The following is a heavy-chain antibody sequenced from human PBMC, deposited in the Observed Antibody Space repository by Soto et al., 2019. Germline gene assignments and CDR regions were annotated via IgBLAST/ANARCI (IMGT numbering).Heavy chain of an antibody. CDR1: GFTFSSYG. J-gene: IGHJ4*02. V-gene: IGHV3-74*01. CDR3: ARDRKYYGFFDY. CDR2: INSDGSST. Sequence: PGGSLRLSCAASGFTFSSYGMHWVRQAPGKGLVWVSRINSDGSSTSYADSVKGRFTISRDNAKNTLYLQMNSLRAEDTAVYYCARDRKYYGFFDYWGQGTLVTVSS. D-gene: IGHD3-10*01.